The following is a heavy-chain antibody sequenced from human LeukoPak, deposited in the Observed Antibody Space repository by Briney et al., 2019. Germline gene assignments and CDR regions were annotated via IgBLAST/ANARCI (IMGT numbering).Heavy chain of an antibody. CDR2: IKQDGSEK. Sequence: GGSLRLSCAASGFTFSSYWMSWVRQAPGKGPEWVANIKQDGSEKYYVDSVKGRFTISRDNAKNSLYLQMNSLRAEDTAVYYCASSLIAVATFDYWGQGTLVTVSS. D-gene: IGHD6-19*01. CDR3: ASSLIAVATFDY. V-gene: IGHV3-7*01. CDR1: GFTFSSYW. J-gene: IGHJ4*02.